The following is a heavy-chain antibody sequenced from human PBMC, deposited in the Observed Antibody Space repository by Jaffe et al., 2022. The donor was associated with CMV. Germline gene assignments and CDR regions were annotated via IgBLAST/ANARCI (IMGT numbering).Heavy chain of an antibody. CDR3: ARAGSIFTLPEGFHI. D-gene: IGHD2-15*01. J-gene: IGHJ3*02. CDR1: GYTFTGYY. CDR2: INPSSGDT. V-gene: IGHV1-2*02. Sequence: QVQLVQSGAEVKKPGASVKVSCKASGYTFTGYYLHWVRQAPGQGLEWMGWINPSSGDTDFAQNFQGRVSVTGDTSVTTAYMELRSLGSDDTAVYYCARAGSIFTLPEGFHIWGQGTMVSVSS.